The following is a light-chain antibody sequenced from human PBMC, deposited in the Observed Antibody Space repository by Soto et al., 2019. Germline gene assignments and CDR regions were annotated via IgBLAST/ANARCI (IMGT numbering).Light chain of an antibody. J-gene: IGKJ2*02. V-gene: IGKV2D-29*01. CDR2: GGS. CDR1: QSLLHTDGETS. Sequence: DVVLTQTPLSLSVTPGQPASSSCQSSQSLLHTDGETSLYWSLQSSGQPPDLLIYGGSNRFSGVPERLSGSGSGTDFTLKISRVQAEDVGVYYCVQSIQLPRTVGQGTRLVIK. CDR3: VQSIQLPRT.